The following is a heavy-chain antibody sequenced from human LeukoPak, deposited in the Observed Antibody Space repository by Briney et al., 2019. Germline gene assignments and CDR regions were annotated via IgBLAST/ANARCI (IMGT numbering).Heavy chain of an antibody. D-gene: IGHD3-3*01. CDR3: ADFGVVIIPNSGKVFDY. CDR1: GFTFSSYE. Sequence: GGSLRLSCAASGFTFSSYEMNWVRQAPGKGLEWVSAISGSGGSTYYADSVKGRFTISRDNSKNTLYLQMNSLRAEDTAVYYCADFGVVIIPNSGKVFDYWGQGTLVTVSS. V-gene: IGHV3-23*01. J-gene: IGHJ4*02. CDR2: ISGSGGST.